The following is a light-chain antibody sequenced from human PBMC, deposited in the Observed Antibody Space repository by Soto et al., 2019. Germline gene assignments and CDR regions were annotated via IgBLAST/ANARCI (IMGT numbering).Light chain of an antibody. CDR2: DAS. J-gene: IGKJ1*01. Sequence: DIPMTQSPSTLSASVGDRVTITCRASQSISTWLAWYQHKPGQAPKLLIYDASSLQGGVPSRFSGTGSGTEFTLTISSLQPDDFATYYCQHFDTYPWTFGQGTKVEIK. CDR3: QHFDTYPWT. CDR1: QSISTW. V-gene: IGKV1-5*01.